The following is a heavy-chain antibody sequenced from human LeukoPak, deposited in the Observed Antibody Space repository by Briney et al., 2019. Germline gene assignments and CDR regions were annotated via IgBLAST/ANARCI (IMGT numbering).Heavy chain of an antibody. CDR1: GGSISTYY. Sequence: PSETLSLTCTVSGGSISTYYWSWIRQPAGKGLEWIGRIYTSGSTNYNPSLKSRVTMSVDTSKNQFSLKLSSVTAADTAVYYCASGSWYPRGRDTGPGYYYMDVWGKGTTVTISS. D-gene: IGHD6-13*01. V-gene: IGHV4-4*07. CDR2: IYTSGST. CDR3: ASGSWYPRGRDTGPGYYYMDV. J-gene: IGHJ6*03.